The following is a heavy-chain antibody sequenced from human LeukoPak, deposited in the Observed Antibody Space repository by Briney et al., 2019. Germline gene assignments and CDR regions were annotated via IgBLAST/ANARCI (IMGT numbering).Heavy chain of an antibody. CDR1: GFTFSSYS. CDR3: ARGPPLFDP. V-gene: IGHV3-48*04. CDR2: IGTTSSTI. J-gene: IGHJ5*02. Sequence: QPGGSLRLSCAASGFTFSSYSMNWVRQAPGKGLEWVSYIGTTSSTIYYVDSVKGRFTISRDNAKNSLYLQMNSLRAEDTAVYYCARGPPLFDPWGQGTLVTVSS.